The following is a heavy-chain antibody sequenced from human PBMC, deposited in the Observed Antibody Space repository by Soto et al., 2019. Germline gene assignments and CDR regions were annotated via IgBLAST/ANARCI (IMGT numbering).Heavy chain of an antibody. Sequence: GVSLRRSCADSGFSLRHYWMSQGKQGPGSGLQVVASRKEVGSEKYYGDRLKCRVTFVKEKAKNSRYLQMNSPRAEVTAVYYRAIYRSLDPWRQGILVTVSS. V-gene: IGHV3-7*03. CDR1: GFSLRHYW. CDR3: AIYRSLDP. CDR2: RKEVGSEK. D-gene: IGHD3-16*02. J-gene: IGHJ5*02.